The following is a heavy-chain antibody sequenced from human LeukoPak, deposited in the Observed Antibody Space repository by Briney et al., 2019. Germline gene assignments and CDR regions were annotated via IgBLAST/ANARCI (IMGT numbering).Heavy chain of an antibody. J-gene: IGHJ5*02. V-gene: IGHV3-30*02. CDR2: IRYDGSNK. Sequence: GGSLRLSCAASGFTFSSYGMHWVRQAPGKGLEWVAFIRYDGSNKYYADSVKGRFTISRDNSKNTLYLQMNSLRAEDTAVYYCARDVMHYYDSSGYYAWGQGTLVTVSS. CDR1: GFTFSSYG. D-gene: IGHD3-22*01. CDR3: ARDVMHYYDSSGYYA.